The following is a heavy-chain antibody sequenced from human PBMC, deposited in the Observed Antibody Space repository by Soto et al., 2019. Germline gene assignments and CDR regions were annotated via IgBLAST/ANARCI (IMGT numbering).Heavy chain of an antibody. Sequence: QVQLVQSGAEVTKPGSSVQVSCTASGGTFSSYAISWVRPAPGPGLEWMGGIIPIFGTANYAQKFQGRVTITADESTSTAYMELSSLRSEDTAVYYCASSIVGAATFDYWGQGTLVTVSS. CDR3: ASSIVGAATFDY. J-gene: IGHJ4*02. D-gene: IGHD1-26*01. CDR2: IIPIFGTA. CDR1: GGTFSSYA. V-gene: IGHV1-69*01.